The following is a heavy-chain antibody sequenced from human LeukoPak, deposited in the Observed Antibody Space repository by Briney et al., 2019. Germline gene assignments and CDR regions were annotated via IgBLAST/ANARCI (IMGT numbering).Heavy chain of an antibody. V-gene: IGHV4-34*01. CDR2: INHSGST. CDR3: ARGLVVGAT. J-gene: IGHJ5*02. Sequence: SSETLSLTCAVYGGSFSGHYWSWIRQPPGKGLEWIGEINHSGSTNYNPSLKSRVTISVDTSKNQFSLKLSSVTAADTAVYYCARGLVVGATWGQGTLVTVSS. D-gene: IGHD1-26*01. CDR1: GGSFSGHY.